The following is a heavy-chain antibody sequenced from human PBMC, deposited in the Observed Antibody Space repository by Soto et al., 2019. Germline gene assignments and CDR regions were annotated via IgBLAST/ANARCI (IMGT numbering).Heavy chain of an antibody. J-gene: IGHJ5*02. CDR1: GYTFTGYY. D-gene: IGHD2-2*02. CDR3: ARVHCSSTSCYMGLRFDP. V-gene: IGHV1-2*02. CDR2: INPNSGGT. Sequence: ASVKVSCKASGYTFTGYYMHWVRQAPGQGLEWMGWINPNSGGTNYAQKFQGRVTMTRDTSISTAYMELSRLRSDDTAVYYCARVHCSSTSCYMGLRFDPWGQGTLVTVSS.